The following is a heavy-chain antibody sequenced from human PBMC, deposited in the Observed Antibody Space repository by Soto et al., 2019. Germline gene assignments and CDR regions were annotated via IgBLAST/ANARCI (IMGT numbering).Heavy chain of an antibody. D-gene: IGHD5-12*01. CDR2: IKQDGSEN. V-gene: IGHV3-7*01. Sequence: EVQLVESGGGLVQPGGSLRLSCAASGFTFSSHWMTWVRQAPGKGLEWVANIKQDGSENYYVDSVKGRFTISRDNAQNSRSLQMTSLRDEDTAVYYCARLGIVAEGYFDYWGQGTLVTVSS. J-gene: IGHJ4*02. CDR3: ARLGIVAEGYFDY. CDR1: GFTFSSHW.